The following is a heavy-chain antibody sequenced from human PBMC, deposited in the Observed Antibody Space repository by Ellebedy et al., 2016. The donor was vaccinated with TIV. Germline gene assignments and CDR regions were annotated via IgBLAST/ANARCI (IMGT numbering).Heavy chain of an antibody. CDR1: GFTFSNYW. D-gene: IGHD3-22*01. CDR2: IKQDGSEK. CDR3: ARGYDSTGYAGYFDY. V-gene: IGHV3-7*03. J-gene: IGHJ4*02. Sequence: GESLKISCAASGFTFSNYWMSWVRQAPGKGLEWVANIKQDGSEKYHVDSVKGRFTISRDNAKNSLYVQMNSLRAEDTALYYCARGYDSTGYAGYFDYWGQGTLVTVSS.